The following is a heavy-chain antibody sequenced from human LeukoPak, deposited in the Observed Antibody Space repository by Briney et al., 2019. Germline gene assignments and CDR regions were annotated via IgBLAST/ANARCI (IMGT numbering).Heavy chain of an antibody. J-gene: IGHJ6*03. CDR2: INHRGST. Sequence: SETLSLTCAVYGGSFSGYYCSWIRQPPGKGLEWIGEINHRGSTNYNPSLKSRVTISIDTPKNQFSLKLSSVTAADTAVYYCARAKNYYYDSSGYYHHYYYYYMDVWGKGTTVTVSS. D-gene: IGHD3-22*01. CDR3: ARAKNYYYDSSGYYHHYYYYYMDV. CDR1: GGSFSGYY. V-gene: IGHV4-34*01.